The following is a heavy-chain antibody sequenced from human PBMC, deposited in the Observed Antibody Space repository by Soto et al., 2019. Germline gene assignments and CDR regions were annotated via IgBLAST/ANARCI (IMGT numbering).Heavy chain of an antibody. CDR3: ARGGLYGALPGWTGNAFDL. Sequence: VQLVESGGGLVKPGGSLRLSCEASGFAFSSYNMHWVRQAPGKGLEWVSSISPTGTFMHSADSLKDRFSISRDNAENSLYLQMHSLRAEETAVYYCARGGLYGALPGWTGNAFDLWGQGTMVTVSS. CDR2: ISPTGTFM. D-gene: IGHD4-17*01. J-gene: IGHJ3*01. V-gene: IGHV3-21*01. CDR1: GFAFSSYN.